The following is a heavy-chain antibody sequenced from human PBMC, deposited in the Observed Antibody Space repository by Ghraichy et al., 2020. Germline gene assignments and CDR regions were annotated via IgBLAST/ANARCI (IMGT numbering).Heavy chain of an antibody. CDR3: TTDTSSEQLVEGVY. V-gene: IGHV3-15*07. CDR1: GFTFSNAW. Sequence: GGSLRLSCAASGFTFSNAWMNWVRQAPGKGLEWVGRIKSKTDGGTTDYAAPVKGRFTISRDDSKNTLYLQMNSLKTEDTAVYYCTTDTSSEQLVEGVYWGQGTLVTVSS. D-gene: IGHD6-6*01. CDR2: IKSKTDGGTT. J-gene: IGHJ4*02.